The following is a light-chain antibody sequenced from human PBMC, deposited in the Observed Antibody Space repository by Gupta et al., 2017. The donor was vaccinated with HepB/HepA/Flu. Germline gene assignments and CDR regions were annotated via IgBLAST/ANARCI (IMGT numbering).Light chain of an antibody. V-gene: IGLV2-14*01. Sequence: QSALTQPASVPGSPGQSITISCTGTSSDVGGYNYVSWYQQHPGEVPTLIMYKVNDRPSGVPNRFSGSKSGNPDSLTINGLQAEEEADYYCTSCKSRRTRWVFGTGTKVTVL. CDR3: TSCKSRRTRWV. J-gene: IGLJ1*01. CDR2: KVN. CDR1: SSDVGGYNY.